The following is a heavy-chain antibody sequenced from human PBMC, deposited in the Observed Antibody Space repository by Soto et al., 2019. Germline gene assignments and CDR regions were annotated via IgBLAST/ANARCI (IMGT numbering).Heavy chain of an antibody. CDR2: ISYDGSNK. D-gene: IGHD1-26*01. CDR3: ARVGGSYGGFFDY. CDR1: GFTFSSYA. Sequence: QVQLVESGGGVVQPGRSLRLSCAASGFTFSSYAMHWVRQAPGKGLEWVAVISYDGSNKYYADSVKGRFTISRDNSKNTLYLQMNSLRAEDTAVYYCARVGGSYGGFFDYWGQGTLVTVSS. J-gene: IGHJ4*02. V-gene: IGHV3-30-3*01.